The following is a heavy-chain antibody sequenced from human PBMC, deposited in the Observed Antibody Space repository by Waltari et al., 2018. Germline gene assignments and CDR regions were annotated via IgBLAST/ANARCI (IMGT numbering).Heavy chain of an antibody. CDR2: SDPEDGET. V-gene: IGHV1-24*01. D-gene: IGHD6-19*01. CDR3: ARGPIAVAGHRWFDP. CDR1: GYTLTELS. J-gene: IGHJ5*02. Sequence: QVQLVQSGAEVKKPGASVKVSCKVSGYTLTELSMHWVRQAPGKGLEWMGGSDPEDGETIYAQKFQGRVTITADKSTSTAYMELSSLRSEDTAVYYCARGPIAVAGHRWFDPWGQGTLVTVSS.